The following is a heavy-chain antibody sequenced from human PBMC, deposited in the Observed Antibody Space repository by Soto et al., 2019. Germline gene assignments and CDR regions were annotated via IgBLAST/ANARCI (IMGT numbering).Heavy chain of an antibody. CDR3: SRSVGMFRVGTSPKVLYNYFDF. CDR2: ISPYNGNT. Sequence: QAQLVQSGAEVKKPGASVTISCQASGYTFTKYGIAWVPQAPGQGLEWMGWISPYNGNTVYAQKVEGRVTMTTDTSTSTTDMKLKSLRSADTALYYCSRSVGMFRVGTSPKVLYNYFDFWGQGTLVTVSS. D-gene: IGHD1-7*01. J-gene: IGHJ5*01. CDR1: GYTFTKYG. V-gene: IGHV1-18*01.